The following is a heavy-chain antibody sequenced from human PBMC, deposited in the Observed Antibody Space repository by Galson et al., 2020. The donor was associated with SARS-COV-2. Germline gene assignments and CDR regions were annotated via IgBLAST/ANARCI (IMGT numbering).Heavy chain of an antibody. CDR1: GFTFSSYA. Sequence: GGSLRLSCAASGFTFSSYAMSWVRQAPGKGLEWVSAISDSGGSTYYADSVKGRFNISRDNSKNTLYLQMNSLRAEDTAVYYCAKEGKYDSSSYYYYGLDVWGHGTTVTVSS. D-gene: IGHD6-6*01. CDR2: ISDSGGST. CDR3: AKEGKYDSSSYYYYGLDV. V-gene: IGHV3-23*01. J-gene: IGHJ6*02.